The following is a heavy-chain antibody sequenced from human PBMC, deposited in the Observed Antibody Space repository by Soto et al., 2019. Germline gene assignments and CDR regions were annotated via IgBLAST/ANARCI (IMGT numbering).Heavy chain of an antibody. CDR2: INGSGGST. V-gene: IGHV3-23*01. D-gene: IGHD6-13*01. J-gene: IGHJ4*02. CDR3: AKDAYSNSWFPY. Sequence: GGSLRLSCAASGFTFSSYAMSWVRQAPGKGLEWVSAINGSGGSTYYADSVKGRFTISRDNSKNTLYLQMSSLRAEDTAVYFCAKDAYSNSWFPYWGQGTLVTVSS. CDR1: GFTFSSYA.